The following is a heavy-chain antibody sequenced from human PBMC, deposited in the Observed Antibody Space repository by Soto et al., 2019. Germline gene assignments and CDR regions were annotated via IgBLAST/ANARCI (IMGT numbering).Heavy chain of an antibody. CDR2: IYWDDDK. D-gene: IGHD6-13*01. CDR3: AHSGSSWRNNWFDP. CDR1: GFSLGTSGVG. Sequence: SGPTLVQPTQTLTLTCTFSGFSLGTSGVGVGWIRQPPGKALEWLALIYWDDDKRYSPSLKSRLTITKDTSKNQVVLTMTNMDPVDTATYYCAHSGSSWRNNWFDPWGQGTLVTVSS. J-gene: IGHJ5*02. V-gene: IGHV2-5*02.